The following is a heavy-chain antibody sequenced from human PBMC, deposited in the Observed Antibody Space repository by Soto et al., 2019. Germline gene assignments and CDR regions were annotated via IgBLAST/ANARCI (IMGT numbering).Heavy chain of an antibody. CDR1: GFTFSSYS. CDR3: VRGQYYDFWSGYYWFDP. D-gene: IGHD3-3*01. V-gene: IGHV3-21*01. J-gene: IGHJ5*02. Sequence: LSLTCAASGFTFSSYSMNWVRQAPGKGLEWVSSISSSSSYIYYADSVKGRFTISRDNAKNSLYLQMNSLRAEDTAVYYCVRGQYYDFWSGYYWFDPWGQGTLVTVSS. CDR2: ISSSSSYI.